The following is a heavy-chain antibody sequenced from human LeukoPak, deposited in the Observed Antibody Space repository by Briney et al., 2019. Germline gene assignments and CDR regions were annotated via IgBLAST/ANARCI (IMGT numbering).Heavy chain of an antibody. Sequence: GGSLRLSCVASGFTFSNAWMTWVRQAPGRGLDWVAVIWYDGSNKYYADSVKGRFTISRDNSKNTLYLQMNSLRAEDTALYYCARAGSGWYEIDSWGQGTLVTVSS. CDR3: ARAGSGWYEIDS. CDR1: GFTFSNAW. D-gene: IGHD6-19*01. V-gene: IGHV3-33*08. J-gene: IGHJ4*02. CDR2: IWYDGSNK.